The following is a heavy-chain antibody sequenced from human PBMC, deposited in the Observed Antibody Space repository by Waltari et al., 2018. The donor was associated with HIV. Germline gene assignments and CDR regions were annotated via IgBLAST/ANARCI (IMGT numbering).Heavy chain of an antibody. CDR1: GFIFSNFT. CDR2: ISTLGRT. J-gene: IGHJ4*02. Sequence: EVLLVQSGGGLVKPGGYLRLSCEGSGFIFSNFTMNWIRQVPGRGLEWVSSISTLGRTYYADSIKGRFTISRDNAKKSLYLQINSLRAEDTAIYYCTRDGDPNWGQGTLVTVSS. V-gene: IGHV3-21*01. CDR3: TRDGDPN.